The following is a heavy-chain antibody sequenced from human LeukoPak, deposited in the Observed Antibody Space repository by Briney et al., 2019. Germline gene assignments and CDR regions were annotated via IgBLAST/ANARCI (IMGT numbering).Heavy chain of an antibody. D-gene: IGHD3-22*01. J-gene: IGHJ5*02. CDR1: GFTFSSYS. CDR2: ISSSSSTI. CDR3: ARSSMYDSSGYPQP. V-gene: IGHV3-48*01. Sequence: GGSLRLSCAASGFTFSSYSMNWVSQAPGKGLEWVLYISSSSSTIYYADSVKGRFTISRDNAKNSLYLQMNSLRAEDTAVYYCARSSMYDSSGYPQPWGQGTLVTVSS.